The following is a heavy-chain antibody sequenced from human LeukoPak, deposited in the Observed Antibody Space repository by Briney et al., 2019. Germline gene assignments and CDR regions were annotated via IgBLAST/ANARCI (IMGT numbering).Heavy chain of an antibody. D-gene: IGHD3-10*01. Sequence: GGSLRLSRAASGFTFSSYAMSWVRQAPGKGLEWVSVISGNGGASYYPDSVEGRFTISRDNSKNTMYLEMTSLRAEDTAVYYCAREPTGAFDYWGQGALVTVSS. CDR2: ISGNGGAS. J-gene: IGHJ4*02. CDR1: GFTFSSYA. CDR3: AREPTGAFDY. V-gene: IGHV3-23*01.